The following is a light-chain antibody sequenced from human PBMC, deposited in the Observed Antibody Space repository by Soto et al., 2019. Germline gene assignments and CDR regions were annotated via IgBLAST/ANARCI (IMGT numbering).Light chain of an antibody. CDR1: SSIIGSNT. Sequence: QSVVTQPPSASGTPGQRVTLSCSGSSSIIGSNTVNWYQQLPGTAPKLLIYSNNQRPSGVPDRFSGSKSGTSASLAISGLQSEHEADYYCAAWDDSLNGHWVFGGGTKLTVL. J-gene: IGLJ3*02. CDR2: SNN. V-gene: IGLV1-44*01. CDR3: AAWDDSLNGHWV.